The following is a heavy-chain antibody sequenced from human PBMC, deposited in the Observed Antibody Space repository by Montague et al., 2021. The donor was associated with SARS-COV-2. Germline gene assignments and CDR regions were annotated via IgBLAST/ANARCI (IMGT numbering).Heavy chain of an antibody. Sequence: SETLSLTCAVSGGSFSRYYWSWIRQPPGKGLEWIGEISQSGNTKYNPSLQSRVSISLDTSRNQFSLKVSSATAADTAIYYCARLRNGVVPSPILGVGPYYSYYYMDVWGRGTTVTVSS. CDR3: ARLRNGVVPSPILGVGPYYSYYYMDV. CDR2: ISQSGNT. CDR1: GGSFSRYY. J-gene: IGHJ6*03. D-gene: IGHD3-10*01. V-gene: IGHV4-34*01.